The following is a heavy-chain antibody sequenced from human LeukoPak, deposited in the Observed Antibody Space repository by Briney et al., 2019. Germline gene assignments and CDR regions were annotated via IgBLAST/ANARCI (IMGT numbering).Heavy chain of an antibody. CDR3: ARYCGAASCYSGFDY. V-gene: IGHV3-23*01. D-gene: IGHD2-15*01. CDR2: ISGDGGT. Sequence: PGGSLRLSCAASGFTFGSYVMSWVRQAPGKAPEWVSAISGDGGTYYADSVKGRFTISRDNSKNTLYLQMNSLGGEDTALYYCARYCGAASCYSGFDYWGQGTLVTVAS. J-gene: IGHJ4*02. CDR1: GFTFGSYV.